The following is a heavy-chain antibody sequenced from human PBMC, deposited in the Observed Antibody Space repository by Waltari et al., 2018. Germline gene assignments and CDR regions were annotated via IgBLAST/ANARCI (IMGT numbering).Heavy chain of an antibody. CDR3: AREATWEYQPSLRDAFDI. CDR1: GGSISSYY. CDR2: IYYSGST. V-gene: IGHV4-59*01. J-gene: IGHJ3*02. Sequence: QVQLQESGPGLVKPSETLSLTCPVSGGSISSYYWSWIRQPPGKGLEWIGYIYYSGSTNYNPSLKSRVTISVDTSKNQFSLKLSSVTAADTAVYYCAREATWEYQPSLRDAFDIWGQGTMVTVSS. D-gene: IGHD2-2*01.